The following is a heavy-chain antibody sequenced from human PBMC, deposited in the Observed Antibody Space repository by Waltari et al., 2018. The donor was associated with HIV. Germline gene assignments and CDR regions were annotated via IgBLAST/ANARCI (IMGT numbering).Heavy chain of an antibody. CDR1: GFTFSSYW. V-gene: IGHV3-7*01. D-gene: IGHD2-8*01. CDR3: AGRSPARRLNWFDP. CDR2: IKQDGIGK. J-gene: IGHJ5*02. Sequence: EVQLVESGGGLVQPGGSLRLSCAASGFTFSSYWMSWVRQAPGKGREWVANIKQDGIGKYYVDSMKGRFTISRDNAKNSLYLQINSLRAEDTAVYYCAGRSPARRLNWFDPWGQGTLVIVSS.